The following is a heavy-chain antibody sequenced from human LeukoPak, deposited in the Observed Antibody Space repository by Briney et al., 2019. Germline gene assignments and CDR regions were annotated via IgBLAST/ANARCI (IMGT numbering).Heavy chain of an antibody. V-gene: IGHV3-30*02. Sequence: TGGSLRLSCAASGFTFSSYGMHWVRQAPGKGLEWVAFIRYDGSNKYYADSVKGRFTISRDNSKTTLYLQMNSLRAEDTAVYYCAKDQVGATVGALGYWGQGTLVTVSS. D-gene: IGHD1-26*01. CDR2: IRYDGSNK. CDR3: AKDQVGATVGALGY. J-gene: IGHJ4*02. CDR1: GFTFSSYG.